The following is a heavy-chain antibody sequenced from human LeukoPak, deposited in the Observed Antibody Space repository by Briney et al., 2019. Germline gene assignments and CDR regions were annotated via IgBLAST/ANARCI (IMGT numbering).Heavy chain of an antibody. Sequence: PSETLSLTCTVSGGSISSSSYYWGWIRQPPGKGLEWIGSIYYSGSTYYNPSLKSRVTISVDTSKNQFSLKLSSVTAADTAVYYCARVNVKSYDSSGYYDDNWFDPWGQGTLVTVSS. D-gene: IGHD3-22*01. J-gene: IGHJ5*02. CDR3: ARVNVKSYDSSGYYDDNWFDP. V-gene: IGHV4-39*07. CDR1: GGSISSSSYY. CDR2: IYYSGST.